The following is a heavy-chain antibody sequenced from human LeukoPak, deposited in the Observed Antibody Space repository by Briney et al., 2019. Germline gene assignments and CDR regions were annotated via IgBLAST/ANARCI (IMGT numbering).Heavy chain of an antibody. CDR1: GGTFSSYA. V-gene: IGHV1-69*04. Sequence: VASVKVSFTASGGTFSSYAISWVRQAPGQGLEWMGRIIPILGIANYAQKFQGRVTITADKSTSTAYMELSSLRSEDTAVYYCARGLAEYYDFWSGYYVEGNFDYWGQGTLVTVSS. D-gene: IGHD3-3*01. CDR2: IIPILGIA. J-gene: IGHJ4*02. CDR3: ARGLAEYYDFWSGYYVEGNFDY.